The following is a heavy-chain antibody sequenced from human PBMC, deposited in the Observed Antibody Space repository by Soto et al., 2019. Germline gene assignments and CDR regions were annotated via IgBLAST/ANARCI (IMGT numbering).Heavy chain of an antibody. CDR2: ISVYNGNI. J-gene: IGHJ6*02. Sequence: VASVKVACKASGYTFTNYGITWVRQAPGQGLEWMGWISVYNGNINYAQKLQGRVTMTTDTSTSTDYMELRSLRFDDTAVYYCARDQGRLSGWYRDGMDVWGQGTRVTVSS. V-gene: IGHV1-18*04. CDR3: ARDQGRLSGWYRDGMDV. CDR1: GYTFTNYG. D-gene: IGHD6-19*01.